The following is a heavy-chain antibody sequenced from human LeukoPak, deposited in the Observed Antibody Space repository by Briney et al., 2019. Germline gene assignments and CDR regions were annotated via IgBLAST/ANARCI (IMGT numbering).Heavy chain of an antibody. D-gene: IGHD3-3*01. Sequence: SQTLSLTCAVSGDSVSSNSAAWSWIRQSPSRGLEWLGRTYYRSKWYNDYAVSGKSRITINPDTSKNQFSLQLNSVTPEDTAVYFCARVHDFWAGFDYWGQGTLVTVSS. CDR2: TYYRSKWYN. CDR3: ARVHDFWAGFDY. CDR1: GDSVSSNSAA. V-gene: IGHV6-1*01. J-gene: IGHJ4*02.